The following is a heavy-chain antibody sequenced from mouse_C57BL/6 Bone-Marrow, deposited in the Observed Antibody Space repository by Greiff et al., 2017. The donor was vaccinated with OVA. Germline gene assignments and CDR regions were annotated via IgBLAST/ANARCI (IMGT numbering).Heavy chain of an antibody. CDR3: ARGDYYDYDNYAMDY. CDR2: IYPRSGNT. V-gene: IGHV1-81*01. Sequence: VQRVESGAELARPGASVKLSCKASGYTFTSYGISWVKQRTGQGLEWIGEIYPRSGNTYYNEKFKGKATLTADKSSSTAYMELRSLTSEDSAVYFCARGDYYDYDNYAMDYWGQGTSVTVSS. CDR1: GYTFTSYG. D-gene: IGHD2-4*01. J-gene: IGHJ4*01.